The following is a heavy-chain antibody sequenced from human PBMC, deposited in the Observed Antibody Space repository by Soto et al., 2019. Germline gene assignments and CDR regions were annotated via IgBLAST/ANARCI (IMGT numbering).Heavy chain of an antibody. Sequence: EVQLVETGGGLMQPGGSLRLSCAASGFNVSSNYMSWVRQAPGKGLEWVSVIYSGGTTYYADSVKGRFSISRDNSKNRVYFQMNSLRAEDTGVYYCARILKERGVATINHYYYGMDVWGQGTTVTVSS. CDR3: ARILKERGVATINHYYYGMDV. J-gene: IGHJ6*02. D-gene: IGHD5-12*01. V-gene: IGHV3-53*02. CDR2: IYSGGTT. CDR1: GFNVSSNY.